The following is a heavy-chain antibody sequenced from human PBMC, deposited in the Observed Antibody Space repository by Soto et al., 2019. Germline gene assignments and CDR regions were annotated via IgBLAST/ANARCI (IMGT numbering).Heavy chain of an antibody. J-gene: IGHJ4*02. CDR3: TTDQMVHGDYDY. CDR1: GFTVSNAW. V-gene: IGHV3-15*01. CDR2: IKSKTDGGTT. D-gene: IGHD4-17*01. Sequence: GGSLRLSCIVSGFTVSNAWMSWVRQAPGKGLEWVGRIKSKTDGGTTDYAAPVKGRFTISRDDSKSTLFLQMNSLKTEDTAVYYCTTDQMVHGDYDYRVQGTLVTVSS.